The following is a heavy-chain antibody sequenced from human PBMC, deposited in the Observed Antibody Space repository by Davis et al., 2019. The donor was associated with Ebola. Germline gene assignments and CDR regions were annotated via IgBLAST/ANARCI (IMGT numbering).Heavy chain of an antibody. CDR1: GGSISSYY. CDR3: ARGRRITFGGVTYYYYYYGMDV. CDR2: IYYSGST. J-gene: IGHJ6*02. V-gene: IGHV4-59*12. D-gene: IGHD3-16*01. Sequence: SETLSLTCTVSGGSISSYYWSRIRQPPGKGLECIGYIYYSGSTNYNPSLKSRVTISVDTSKNQFSLKLSSVTAADTAVYYCARGRRITFGGVTYYYYYYGMDVWGQGTTVTVSS.